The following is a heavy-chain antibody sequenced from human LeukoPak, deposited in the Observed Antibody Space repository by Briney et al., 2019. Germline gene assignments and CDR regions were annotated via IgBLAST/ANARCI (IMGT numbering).Heavy chain of an antibody. V-gene: IGHV3-30-3*01. CDR3: ARESIAARDAFDI. CDR1: GFTFSSYA. Sequence: GGSLRLSCAASGFTFSSYAMHWVRQAPGKGLEWVAVISYDGSNKYYADSVKGRFTISRDNSKNTLYLQMNSLRAEDTAVYYCARESIAARDAFDIWGQGTMVTVSS. CDR2: ISYDGSNK. J-gene: IGHJ3*02. D-gene: IGHD6-6*01.